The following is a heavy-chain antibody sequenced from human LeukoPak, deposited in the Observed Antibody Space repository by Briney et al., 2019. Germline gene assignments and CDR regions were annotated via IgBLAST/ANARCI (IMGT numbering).Heavy chain of an antibody. D-gene: IGHD1-26*01. J-gene: IGHJ4*02. CDR2: INHSGST. Sequence: PSETLLLTCAVYGGSFRGYYWSRIRQPPAKGQERIGEINHSGSTNYNASLQSRGTITVNTTKNQFSQKLSTGTAADTAVYYCARTSIVGADFDYWGQGTLVTVSS. CDR3: ARTSIVGADFDY. V-gene: IGHV4-34*01. CDR1: GGSFRGYY.